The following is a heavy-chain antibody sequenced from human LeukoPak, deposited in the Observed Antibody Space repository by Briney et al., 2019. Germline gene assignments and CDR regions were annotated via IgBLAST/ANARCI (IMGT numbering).Heavy chain of an antibody. CDR1: GGAFNGYY. CDR2: INHSGST. J-gene: IGHJ5*02. D-gene: IGHD4-17*01. V-gene: IGHV4-34*01. CDR3: AGKMTTVTSSWFNP. Sequence: RSSETMSLTCAVYGGAFNGYYWSWIRQPPGQGLECIGEINHSGSTNYNPSLKSRVTISVDTSKNQFSLKLSSVTAADTAVYYCAGKMTTVTSSWFNPWGQGTLVTVPS.